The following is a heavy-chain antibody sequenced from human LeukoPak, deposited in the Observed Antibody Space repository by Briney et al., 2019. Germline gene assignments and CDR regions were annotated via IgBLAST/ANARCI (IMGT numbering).Heavy chain of an antibody. D-gene: IGHD4-17*01. CDR2: ISAYNGNT. V-gene: IGHV1-18*01. Sequence: ASVKVSCKASGYTFTSYGISWVRQAPGQGLEWMGWISAYNGNTNYAQKPQGGVTMTTDTSTSTAYMELRSLRSDDTAVYYCARVGDDYGDYVARYWGQGTLVTVSS. J-gene: IGHJ4*02. CDR1: GYTFTSYG. CDR3: ARVGDDYGDYVARY.